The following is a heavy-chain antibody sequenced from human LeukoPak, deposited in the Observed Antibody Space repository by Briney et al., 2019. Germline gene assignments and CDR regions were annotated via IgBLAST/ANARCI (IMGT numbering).Heavy chain of an antibody. J-gene: IGHJ4*02. V-gene: IGHV1-2*02. Sequence: GASVKVSCKASGYTFTGYYMHWVRQAPGQGLGWMGWINPNSGGTNYAQKFQGRVTITRNTSISTAYMELSSLRSEDTAVYYCARGLSIVGATDWGQGTLVTVSS. CDR2: INPNSGGT. D-gene: IGHD1-26*01. CDR1: GYTFTGYY. CDR3: ARGLSIVGATD.